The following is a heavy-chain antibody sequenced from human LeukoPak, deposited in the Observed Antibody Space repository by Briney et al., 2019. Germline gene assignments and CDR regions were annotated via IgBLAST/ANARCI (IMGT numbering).Heavy chain of an antibody. D-gene: IGHD1-26*01. CDR3: ARGVSGTYYLQTFDY. CDR2: ISGSGGKT. Sequence: GGSLRLSCAASGFTFSSYAMNWVRQAPGKGLEWVSVISGSGGKTHYADSVKGRFTISRDNSKNTLYLQMNSLRAEDTAVYYCARGVSGTYYLQTFDYWGQGTLVTVSS. CDR1: GFTFSSYA. J-gene: IGHJ4*02. V-gene: IGHV3-23*01.